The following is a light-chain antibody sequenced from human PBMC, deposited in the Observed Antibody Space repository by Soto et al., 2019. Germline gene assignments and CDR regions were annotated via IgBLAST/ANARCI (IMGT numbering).Light chain of an antibody. CDR3: GAWDGSLSVVL. Sequence: QSVLTQPPSVSAAPGQKVTISCSGSSANIGTNYVSWYQQFPGTAPKLVIYDSDRRPSEIPDRFSGSKSGTSATLDITGLQTGDEADYYCGAWDGSLSVVLFVGGTKLTVL. CDR1: SANIGTNY. V-gene: IGLV1-51*01. J-gene: IGLJ2*01. CDR2: DSD.